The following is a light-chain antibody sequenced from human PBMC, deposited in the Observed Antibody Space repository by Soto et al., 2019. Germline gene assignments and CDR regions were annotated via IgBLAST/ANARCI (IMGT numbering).Light chain of an antibody. J-gene: IGKJ1*01. CDR2: DAS. Sequence: DIQMTQSPSTLSASVGDRVTITCRASQSISKWLAWYQQKPGKAPKLLIYDASSLQSGVQSRFSGGGSGTEFTLSISSLQPEDFATYYCQQYNSYSRWTFGQGTKVEIK. V-gene: IGKV1-5*01. CDR3: QQYNSYSRWT. CDR1: QSISKW.